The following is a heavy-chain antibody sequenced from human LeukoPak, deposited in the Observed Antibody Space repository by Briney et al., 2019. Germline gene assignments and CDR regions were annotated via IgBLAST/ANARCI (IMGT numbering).Heavy chain of an antibody. D-gene: IGHD3-3*01. CDR2: ISNDGNWI. CDR3: ARDYDFWSGYPDAFDI. J-gene: IGHJ3*02. CDR1: GFMFSVYS. Sequence: PGGSLRLSCAASGFMFSVYSMNWVRQAPGKGLEWVSSISNDGNWIYYADSVKGRFTISRDNAKNSLYLQMNSLRAEDTAVYYCARDYDFWSGYPDAFDIWGQGTMVTVSS. V-gene: IGHV3-21*01.